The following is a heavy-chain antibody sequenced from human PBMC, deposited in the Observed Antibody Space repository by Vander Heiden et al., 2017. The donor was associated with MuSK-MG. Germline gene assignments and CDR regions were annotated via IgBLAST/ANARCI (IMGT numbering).Heavy chain of an antibody. Sequence: EVQLVESGGGLVQPGGSLRLSCSDSGFPFSSYWMPWVRQAPGKGLVWVSRIKGDGRSTSYADSVKGRFTISRDNAKNTLYLQMNSLRVEDTAVYYCARDPRWFETAAGDAFDIWGQGTVVTVSS. CDR1: GFPFSSYW. CDR2: IKGDGRST. V-gene: IGHV3-74*01. CDR3: ARDPRWFETAAGDAFDI. J-gene: IGHJ3*02. D-gene: IGHD6-13*01.